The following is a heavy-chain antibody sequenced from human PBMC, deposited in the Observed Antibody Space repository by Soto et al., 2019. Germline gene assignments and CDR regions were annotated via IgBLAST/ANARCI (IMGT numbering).Heavy chain of an antibody. CDR1: GFTFSSYS. D-gene: IGHD4-17*01. Sequence: EVQLVESGGGLVQPGGSLRLSCAASGFTFSSYSMNWVRQAPGKGLEWVSYISSSSSTIYYADSVKGRFTISRDNAKNSLYLQMNSLRAEDTAVYYCARDGEDDYGDKKRLGDAFDIWGQGTMVTVSS. CDR3: ARDGEDDYGDKKRLGDAFDI. V-gene: IGHV3-48*01. CDR2: ISSSSSTI. J-gene: IGHJ3*02.